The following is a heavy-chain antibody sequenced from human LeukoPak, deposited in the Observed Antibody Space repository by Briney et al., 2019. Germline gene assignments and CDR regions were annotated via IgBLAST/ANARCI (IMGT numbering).Heavy chain of an antibody. CDR1: GGTFSSYA. CDR3: ARVGEEVRYYYDSSGYYYIY. D-gene: IGHD3-22*01. Sequence: SAVKVSCKASGGTFSSYAISWVRQAPGQGLDWMGGIIPIFGTADYAQMFQGRVTITADESTSTAYMELSILRSEDTAVYYCARVGEEVRYYYDSSGYYYIYWGQGTLVTVSS. V-gene: IGHV1-69*13. J-gene: IGHJ4*02. CDR2: IIPIFGTA.